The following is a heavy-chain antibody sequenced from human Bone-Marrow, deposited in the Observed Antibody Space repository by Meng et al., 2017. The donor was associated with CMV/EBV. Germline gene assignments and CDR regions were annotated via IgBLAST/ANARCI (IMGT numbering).Heavy chain of an antibody. CDR1: GYTLTELS. J-gene: IGHJ1*01. CDR3: ATSYDILTGYPEYFQH. D-gene: IGHD3-9*01. V-gene: IGHV1-24*01. Sequence: QVPLVQAGAEGKQPVASVKFSCKVSGYTLTELSMHWVRQAPGKGLEWMGGFDPEDGETIYAQKFQGRVTMTEDTSTDTAYMELSSLRSEDTAVYYCATSYDILTGYPEYFQHWGQGTLVTVSS. CDR2: FDPEDGET.